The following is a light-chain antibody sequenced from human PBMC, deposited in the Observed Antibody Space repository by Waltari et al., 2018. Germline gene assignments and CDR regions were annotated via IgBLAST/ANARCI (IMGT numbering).Light chain of an antibody. CDR1: QSVLSSSNNRNF. V-gene: IGKV4-1*01. CDR2: WAS. Sequence: IVMTQSPDSLVASLGEKATINCKSSQSVLSSSNNRNFLAWYQQISGQPPKLLINWASTRESGVPDRFSGSGSGTDFTLTISGLQAEDVAVYYCQQYYSLPLTFGGGTKVEI. CDR3: QQYYSLPLT. J-gene: IGKJ4*02.